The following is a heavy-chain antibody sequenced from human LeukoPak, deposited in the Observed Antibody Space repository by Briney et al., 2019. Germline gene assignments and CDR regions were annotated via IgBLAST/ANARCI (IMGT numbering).Heavy chain of an antibody. Sequence: SGGSLRLSCAAPGFTFSIYAMSWVRQAPGQGLEWVSGLTSTGYTTYYADSVEGRFTISRDNSKNTLYLQMNGLRAEDTAIYYCAKVLRECTSTNCYTTPPPECWGQGTLVTVSS. J-gene: IGHJ4*02. CDR1: GFTFSIYA. V-gene: IGHV3-23*01. CDR3: AKVLRECTSTNCYTTPPPEC. D-gene: IGHD2-2*02. CDR2: LTSTGYTT.